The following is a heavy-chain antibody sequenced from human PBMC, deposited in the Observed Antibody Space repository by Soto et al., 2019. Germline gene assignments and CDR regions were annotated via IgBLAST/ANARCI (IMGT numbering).Heavy chain of an antibody. CDR1: GVTFDDYA. Sequence: GGSLRLSCTTSGVTFDDYAMSWVGQAPGKGLEWVGFIRTKAYGGTTEYAASVKGRFTISRDDSKTIAYLQMNSLKTEDTALYYCTRETSSGYDYWGQGTLVTVSS. D-gene: IGHD5-12*01. J-gene: IGHJ4*02. CDR3: TRETSSGYDY. CDR2: IRTKAYGGTT. V-gene: IGHV3-49*04.